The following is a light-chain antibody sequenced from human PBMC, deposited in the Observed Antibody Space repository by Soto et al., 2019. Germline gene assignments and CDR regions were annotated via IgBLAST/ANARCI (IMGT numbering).Light chain of an antibody. Sequence: QSVLTQPPSVSGAQGQRVTISCTGSSSNIGAGYDVHWYQQLPGTAPKLLIYGNSNRPSGVPDRFSGSKSGTSASLAITGRQAEEEADYYCQSYDSSLSVVFGGGTKLTVL. CDR3: QSYDSSLSVV. CDR2: GNS. CDR1: SSNIGAGYD. J-gene: IGLJ2*01. V-gene: IGLV1-40*01.